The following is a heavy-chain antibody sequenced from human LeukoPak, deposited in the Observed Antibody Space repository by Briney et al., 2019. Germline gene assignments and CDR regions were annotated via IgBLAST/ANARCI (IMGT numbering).Heavy chain of an antibody. CDR1: GFTFTNYA. J-gene: IGHJ2*01. Sequence: GGSLRLSCAASGFTFTNYAMSWVRQSPGKGLDWVSSIYSGGNTYYADSVKGRFTISRDNSKNTLYLQMNSLRAEDTAVYYCAKSDYGDYGPWYLDLWGRGTLVTVSS. CDR2: IYSGGNT. CDR3: AKSDYGDYGPWYLDL. V-gene: IGHV3-23*01. D-gene: IGHD4-17*01.